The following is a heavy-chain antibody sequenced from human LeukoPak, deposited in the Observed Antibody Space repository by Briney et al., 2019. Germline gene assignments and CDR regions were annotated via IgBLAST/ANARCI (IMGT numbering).Heavy chain of an antibody. CDR2: INHSGST. J-gene: IGHJ3*02. D-gene: IGHD3-3*01. Sequence: GSLRLSCAASGFSVSSNYMSWVRQPPGKGLEWIGEINHSGSTNYNPSLKSRVTISVDTSKNQFSLKLSSVTAADTAVYYCARRRITIFGVVIMKVVAFDIWGQGTMVIVSS. CDR3: ARRRITIFGVVIMKVVAFDI. V-gene: IGHV4-34*01. CDR1: GFSVSSNY.